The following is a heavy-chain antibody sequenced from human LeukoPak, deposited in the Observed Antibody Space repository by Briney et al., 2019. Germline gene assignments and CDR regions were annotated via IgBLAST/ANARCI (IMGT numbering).Heavy chain of an antibody. CDR1: GFTFSSYA. Sequence: GGSLRLSCAASGFTFSSYAMSWVRQAPGKGLEWVSAISGSGGSTYYADSVKGRFTISRDNSKNTLYLQMNSLRAEGTAVYYCAKWAGAYYYGSGSYYHFDYWGQGTLVTVSS. CDR2: ISGSGGST. D-gene: IGHD3-10*01. J-gene: IGHJ4*02. CDR3: AKWAGAYYYGSGSYYHFDY. V-gene: IGHV3-23*01.